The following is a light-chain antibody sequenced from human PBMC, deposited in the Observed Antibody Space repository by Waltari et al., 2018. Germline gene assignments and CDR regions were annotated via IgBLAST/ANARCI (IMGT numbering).Light chain of an antibody. CDR2: AGS. CDR1: RGISSY. V-gene: IGKV1-9*01. CDR3: QEVNSYPSIT. J-gene: IGKJ5*01. Sequence: QLTQSPSFLSASVGARVTISCRASRGISSYLAWYQQKPGKAPRLLIYAGSTLHSGVPSRCSGSGSGTEFTLTSRSLQPEDFATYCWQEVNSYPSITCGQGTRL.